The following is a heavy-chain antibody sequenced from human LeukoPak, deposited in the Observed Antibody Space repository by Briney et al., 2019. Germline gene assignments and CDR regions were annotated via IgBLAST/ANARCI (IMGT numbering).Heavy chain of an antibody. J-gene: IGHJ3*02. CDR2: IYYSWIT. CDR3: ARVPGDDAFDI. Sequence: CICYIYYSWITNYIPSLKSRVNISVETSKTHFSLKLSSVTAADTAVYYCARVPGDDAFDIWGQGTMVTVSS. D-gene: IGHD2-2*01. V-gene: IGHV4-59*01.